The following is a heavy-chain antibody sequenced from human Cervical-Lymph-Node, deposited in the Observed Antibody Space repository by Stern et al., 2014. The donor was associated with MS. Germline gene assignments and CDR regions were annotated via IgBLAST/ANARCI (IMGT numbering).Heavy chain of an antibody. CDR2: GWQDGSNK. CDR1: GFIFRNSG. J-gene: IGHJ4*02. V-gene: IGHV3-33*01. D-gene: IGHD2-15*01. Sequence: QVQLVQSGGGVVQPGRSLRLPCAASGFIFRNSGLHWVRQAPGKGLEWVAVGWQDGSNKYYADSVKGRFTISRDNSNNMVDLQMNSLRVEDMGIYYCTRDPRGYCSGGSCYQGFFDSWGRGTLVTVSS. CDR3: TRDPRGYCSGGSCYQGFFDS.